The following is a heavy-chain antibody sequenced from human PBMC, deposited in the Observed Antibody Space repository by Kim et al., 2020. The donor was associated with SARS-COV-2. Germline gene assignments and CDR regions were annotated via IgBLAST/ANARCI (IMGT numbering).Heavy chain of an antibody. CDR1: GYSFTSYW. J-gene: IGHJ6*02. Sequence: GESLKISCKGSGYSFTSYWIGWVRQMPGKGLEWMGIIYPGDSDTRYSPSFQGQVTISADKSISTAYLQWSSLKASDTAMYYCATWFGEPYYYYGMDVWGQGTTVTVSS. D-gene: IGHD3-10*01. CDR2: IYPGDSDT. V-gene: IGHV5-51*01. CDR3: ATWFGEPYYYYGMDV.